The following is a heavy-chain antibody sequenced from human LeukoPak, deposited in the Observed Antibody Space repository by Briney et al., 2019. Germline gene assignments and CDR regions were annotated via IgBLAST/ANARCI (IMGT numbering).Heavy chain of an antibody. CDR3: ARQTGSGLFILP. Sequence: PSETLSLTCTVSGGSISYFYWSWIRQPAGKGLEWIGSIYYSGNTHYNASLKSQLSISIDTSKNQFSLRLTSVTAADTAVYYCARQTGSGLFILPGGQGTLVTVSS. D-gene: IGHD3/OR15-3a*01. V-gene: IGHV4-59*08. J-gene: IGHJ4*02. CDR2: IYYSGNT. CDR1: GGSISYFY.